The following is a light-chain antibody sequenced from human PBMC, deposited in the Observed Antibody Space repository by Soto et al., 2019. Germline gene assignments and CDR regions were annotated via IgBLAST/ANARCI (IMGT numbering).Light chain of an antibody. V-gene: IGLV2-14*01. J-gene: IGLJ1*01. CDR2: DVS. Sequence: QSVLTQPASVSGSPGQSITISCTGTSSDVGGYNYVSWYQQHPGKAPKLMIYDVSNRPSGVSNRFSGSKSGNTASLTISGLQAEDEADYYCSSYTSSSTFYLFGTGTKVTVL. CDR3: SSYTSSSTFYL. CDR1: SSDVGGYNY.